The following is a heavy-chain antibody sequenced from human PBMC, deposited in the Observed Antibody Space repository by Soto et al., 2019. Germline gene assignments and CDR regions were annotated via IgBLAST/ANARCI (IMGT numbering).Heavy chain of an antibody. V-gene: IGHV4-39*01. Sequence: SETLSPTCTVTGDSINTRSDYWGWIRQPPGKGLEWIGSIYYSGSTYNNPSLKSRVSMSVDTSKNQFSLKLRSVTAADTALYYCARQRTSVVTQAYFDSWGQGSLVTVSS. CDR1: GDSINTRSDY. CDR2: IYYSGST. J-gene: IGHJ4*02. CDR3: ARQRTSVVTQAYFDS. D-gene: IGHD2-21*02.